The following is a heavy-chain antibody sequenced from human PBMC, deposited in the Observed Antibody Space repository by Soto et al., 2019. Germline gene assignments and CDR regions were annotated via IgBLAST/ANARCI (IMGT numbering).Heavy chain of an antibody. CDR2: INPSGGST. Sequence: QVQLVQSGAEVKKPGASVKVSCKASGYIFTNHYIHWVRQAPGQGLEWMGIINPSGGSTNYLQKFQGRITMTRDTSTSLVYMELSSLRSEDTAVYFCARADYYDSSGFYYDCWGQGSLVTVSS. CDR1: GYIFTNHY. D-gene: IGHD3-22*01. CDR3: ARADYYDSSGFYYDC. V-gene: IGHV1-46*01. J-gene: IGHJ4*02.